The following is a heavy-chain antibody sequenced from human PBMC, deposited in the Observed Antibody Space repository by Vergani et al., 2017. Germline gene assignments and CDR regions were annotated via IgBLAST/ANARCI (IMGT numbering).Heavy chain of an antibody. CDR1: GFTFSSYS. CDR2: ISSSSSTI. V-gene: IGHV3-48*04. CDR3: ARDGSPLVRSYYYYGMDV. J-gene: IGHJ6*02. Sequence: EVQLVESGGGLVQPGGSLRLSCAASGFTFSSYSMNWVRQAPGKGLEWVSYISSSSSTIYYADSVKGRFTISRDNAKNSLYLQMNSLRSEDTAVYYCARDGSPLVRSYYYYGMDVWGQGTTVTVSS. D-gene: IGHD2/OR15-2a*01.